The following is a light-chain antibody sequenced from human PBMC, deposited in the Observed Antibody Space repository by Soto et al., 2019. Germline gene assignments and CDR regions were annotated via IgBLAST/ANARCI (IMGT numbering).Light chain of an antibody. CDR3: QHFGSSPYT. Sequence: EIVLTQSPGTLSLSPGERATLSCRASQSVSSSYLAWYQQKPGQAPRLLIYGASSRATGIPDRFSGSGSGTDFTLTISRLEPEDFAVYYCQHFGSSPYTFGQGTNLEI. J-gene: IGKJ2*01. V-gene: IGKV3-20*01. CDR2: GAS. CDR1: QSVSSSY.